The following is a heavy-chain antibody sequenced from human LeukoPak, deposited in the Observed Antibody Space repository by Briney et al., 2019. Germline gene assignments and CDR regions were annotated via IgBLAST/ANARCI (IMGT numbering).Heavy chain of an antibody. J-gene: IGHJ4*02. CDR2: IYYSGST. CDR1: GGSISSGGYY. V-gene: IGHV4-31*03. D-gene: IGHD3-10*01. CDR3: ARVVILWHWGWTTYFDY. Sequence: SETLSLTCTVSGGSISSGGYYWSWIRQHPGKGLEWIGYIYYSGSTYYNPSLKSRVTISVDTSKNQFSLKLSSVTAADTAVYYCARVVILWHWGWTTYFDYWGQGTLVTVSS.